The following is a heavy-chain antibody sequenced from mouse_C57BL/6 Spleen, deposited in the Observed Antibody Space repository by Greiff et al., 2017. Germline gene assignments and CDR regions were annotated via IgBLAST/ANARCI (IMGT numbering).Heavy chain of an antibody. J-gene: IGHJ2*01. CDR3: TRQGYYGSSPDY. V-gene: IGHV1-15*01. D-gene: IGHD1-1*01. CDR1: GYTFTDYE. CDR2: IDPETGGT. Sequence: VQLKQSGAELVRPGASVTLSCKASGYTFTDYEMHWVKQTPVHGLEWIGAIDPETGGTAYNQKFKGKAILTADKSSSTAYMELRSLTSEDSAVYYCTRQGYYGSSPDYWGQGTTLTVSS.